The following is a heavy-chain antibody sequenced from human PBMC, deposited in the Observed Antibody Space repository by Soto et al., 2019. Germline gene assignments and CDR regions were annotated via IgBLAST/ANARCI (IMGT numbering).Heavy chain of an antibody. J-gene: IGHJ4*02. Sequence: GGSLRLSCEASGFIFSANYMTWIRQAPGKGLEWVSYIGGTSNVIYYADSVKGRFTISRDNAKNSLYLQMNSPRAEDTAVYYCARVGLSAADFDYWGQGALVTVSS. D-gene: IGHD6-25*01. CDR1: GFIFSANY. CDR2: IGGTSNVI. CDR3: ARVGLSAADFDY. V-gene: IGHV3-11*01.